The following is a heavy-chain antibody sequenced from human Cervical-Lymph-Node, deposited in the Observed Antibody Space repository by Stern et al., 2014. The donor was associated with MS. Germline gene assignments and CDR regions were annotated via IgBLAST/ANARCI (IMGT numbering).Heavy chain of an antibody. CDR3: ARDYYFDY. Sequence: EVHLVESGGGLVKPGGSLRLSCAASGFTFSSYSMNWVRLAPGKGLEWVSSMSSTGSNIYYADSVKGRFTISRDSAKKSLYLQMNSLRAEDTAVYYCARDYYFDYWGQGTLVTVSS. V-gene: IGHV3-21*01. CDR2: MSSTGSNI. J-gene: IGHJ4*02. CDR1: GFTFSSYS.